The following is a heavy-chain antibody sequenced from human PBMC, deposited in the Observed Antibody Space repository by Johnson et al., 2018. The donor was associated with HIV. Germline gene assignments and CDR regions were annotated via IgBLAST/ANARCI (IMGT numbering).Heavy chain of an antibody. CDR1: GFTFDDYA. D-gene: IGHD7-27*01. J-gene: IGHJ3*02. V-gene: IGHV3-33*08. CDR2: IWYDGSNK. CDR3: ARSNWAHLDAFDI. Sequence: QVQLVESGGGLVQPGRSLKLSCAASGFTFDDYAMHWVRQTPGKGLEWVAVIWYDGSNKYYADSVKGRFTISRDNSKNTLYLQMNSLRAEDTAVYYCARSNWAHLDAFDIWGQGTMVTVSS.